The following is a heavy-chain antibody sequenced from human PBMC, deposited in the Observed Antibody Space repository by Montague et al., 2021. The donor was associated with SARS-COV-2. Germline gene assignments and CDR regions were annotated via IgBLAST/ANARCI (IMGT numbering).Heavy chain of an antibody. V-gene: IGHV3-30-3*01. CDR3: AAEIGYYDFWSGYHDAFDI. J-gene: IGHJ3*02. CDR1: GFTFSSYA. CDR2: ISYDGSNK. D-gene: IGHD3-3*01. Sequence: SLRLSCATSGFTFSSYAMHWFRQAPGKGLEWVAVISYDGSNKYYADSVKGRFTISRDNSKNTLYLQMNSLRAEDTAVYYCAAEIGYYDFWSGYHDAFDIWGQGTMVTVSS.